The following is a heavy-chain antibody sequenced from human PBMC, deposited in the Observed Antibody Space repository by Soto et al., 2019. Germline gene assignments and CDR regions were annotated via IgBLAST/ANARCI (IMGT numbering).Heavy chain of an antibody. V-gene: IGHV4-39*01. CDR3: ARQPRGPGYGERGLYFDY. D-gene: IGHD3-16*01. J-gene: IGHJ4*02. Sequence: SETLSLTCTVSGGSTNSRSDYWGWIRQPPGKGLEWIGSVYYSGSTHDNPSLQSRVTISVDTSRNQFSLNLISVTTADTAVYFCARQPRGPGYGERGLYFDYWGQGTLVTVSS. CDR1: GGSTNSRSDY. CDR2: VYYSGST.